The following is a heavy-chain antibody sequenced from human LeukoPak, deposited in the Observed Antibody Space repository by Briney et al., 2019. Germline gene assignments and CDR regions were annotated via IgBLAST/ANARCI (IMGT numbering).Heavy chain of an antibody. CDR3: AKAPVTTCRGAYCYPFDY. D-gene: IGHD2-21*01. CDR1: GFTLSSYA. Sequence: GSLRLSCAASGFTLSSYAMSWVRQAPGKGLEWVSAISDSGNTYHADSVKGRFTISRDSSKNTLFLQMNRLRPEDAAVYYCAKAPVTTCRGAYCYPFDYWGQGTLVTVSS. J-gene: IGHJ4*02. CDR2: ISDSGNT. V-gene: IGHV3-23*01.